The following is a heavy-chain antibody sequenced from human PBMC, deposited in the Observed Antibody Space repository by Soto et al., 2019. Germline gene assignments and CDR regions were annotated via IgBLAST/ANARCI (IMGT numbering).Heavy chain of an antibody. CDR3: AVIITMVRGVPYLAAFDI. V-gene: IGHV1-8*01. D-gene: IGHD3-10*01. CDR2: MNPNSGNT. Sequence: ASVKVSCKASGYTFTSYDINWVRQATGQGLEWMGWMNPNSGNTGYAQKFQGRVTMTRNTSISTAYMGLSSLRSEDTAVYYCAVIITMVRGVPYLAAFDIWGQGTMVTVSS. CDR1: GYTFTSYD. J-gene: IGHJ3*02.